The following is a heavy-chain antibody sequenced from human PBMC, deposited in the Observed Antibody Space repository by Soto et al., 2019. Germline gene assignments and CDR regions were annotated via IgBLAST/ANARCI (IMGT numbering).Heavy chain of an antibody. Sequence: GASVKVSCKASGYTFTIYAMHWVRQAPGQRLEWMGWINAGNGNTKYSQKFQGRVTITRDTSASTAYMELSSLRSEDTAVYYCARDTTTSLEWFFVWGQGTLVTVSS. CDR1: GYTFTIYA. CDR2: INAGNGNT. J-gene: IGHJ4*02. D-gene: IGHD3-3*01. V-gene: IGHV1-3*01. CDR3: ARDTTTSLEWFFV.